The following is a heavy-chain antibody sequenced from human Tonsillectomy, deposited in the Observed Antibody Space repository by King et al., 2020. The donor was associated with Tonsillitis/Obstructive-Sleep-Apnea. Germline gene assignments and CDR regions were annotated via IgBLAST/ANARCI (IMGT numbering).Heavy chain of an antibody. Sequence: QLVQSGSELKKPGASVKVSCKASGYTFTSYSMHWVRQAPGQGLEWMGWINTNTGNPTYAQGFTGRIVFSLDTSVSTAYLQISSLKAADTAVYYCARVYYDTSGYHYRFVDYWGQGTLVTVSS. CDR3: ARVYYDTSGYHYRFVDY. V-gene: IGHV7-4-1*02. J-gene: IGHJ4*01. CDR2: INTNTGNP. CDR1: GYTFTSYS. D-gene: IGHD3-22*01.